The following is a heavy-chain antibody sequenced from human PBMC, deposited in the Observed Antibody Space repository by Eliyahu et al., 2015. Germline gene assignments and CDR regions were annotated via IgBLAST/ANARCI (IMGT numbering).Heavy chain of an antibody. CDR3: AKDLLPTLQPQNPPGY. J-gene: IGHJ4*02. CDR1: GFTFXSYA. D-gene: IGHD4-11*01. V-gene: IGHV3-23*01. Sequence: EVQLLESGGGLVQPGGXLRLXCSASGFTFXSYAMSWVRQAPGKGLGWVSAISGSGGSTYYADSVKGRFTISRDNSKNTLYLQMNSLRAEDTAVYYCAKDLLPTLQPQNPPGYWGQGTLVTVSS. CDR2: ISGSGGST.